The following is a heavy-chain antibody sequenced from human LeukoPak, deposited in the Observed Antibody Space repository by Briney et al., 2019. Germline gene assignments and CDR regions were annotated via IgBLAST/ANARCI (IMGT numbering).Heavy chain of an antibody. V-gene: IGHV3-30*02. CDR1: GFTFSSYG. Sequence: GGSLRLSCAASGFTFSSYGMHWVRQAPGKGLEWVAFIRDDGSNKYYVDSVKGRFTISRDNSKNTLYLQMNSLRAEDTAVYYCAKDSLGYCSSTSCYPDDYWGQGTLVTVSS. D-gene: IGHD2-2*01. CDR2: IRDDGSNK. CDR3: AKDSLGYCSSTSCYPDDY. J-gene: IGHJ4*02.